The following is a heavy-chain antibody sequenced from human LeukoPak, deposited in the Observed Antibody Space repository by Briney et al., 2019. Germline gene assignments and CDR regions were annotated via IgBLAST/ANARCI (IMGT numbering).Heavy chain of an antibody. Sequence: ASQTLSLTCAVSSGSISSGGYSWSWIRQPPGKGLEWIGYIYHSGSTYYNPSLKSRVTISVDRSKNQFSLKLSSVTAADTAVYYCASAYYYDSSGPHWGWFDPWGQGTLVTVSS. D-gene: IGHD3-22*01. CDR3: ASAYYYDSSGPHWGWFDP. J-gene: IGHJ5*02. V-gene: IGHV4-30-2*01. CDR1: SGSISSGGYS. CDR2: IYHSGST.